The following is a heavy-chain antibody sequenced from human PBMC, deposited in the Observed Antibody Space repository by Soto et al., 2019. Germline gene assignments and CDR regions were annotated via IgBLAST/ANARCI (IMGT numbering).Heavy chain of an antibody. V-gene: IGHV4-30-2*01. CDR2: IYDSGNT. D-gene: IGHD6-13*01. Sequence: SETLSLTCAVSGGSISGTTYSWSWIRQPPGKGLEWIGYIYDSGNTYYNPSLKSQFSISVDRSKNQFSLKLSSVTAADTAVYYCARGQGTAAGHSNFDYWGQGALVTVSS. CDR3: ARGQGTAAGHSNFDY. CDR1: GGSISGTTYS. J-gene: IGHJ4*02.